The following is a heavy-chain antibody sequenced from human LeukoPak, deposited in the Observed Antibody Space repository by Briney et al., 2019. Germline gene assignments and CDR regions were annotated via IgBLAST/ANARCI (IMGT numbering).Heavy chain of an antibody. CDR2: INHSGGT. CDR3: ARVVVAHFDY. V-gene: IGHV4-34*01. CDR1: GGSFSGYY. J-gene: IGHJ4*02. Sequence: SETLSLTCAVYGGSFSGYYWSWIRQPPGKGLEWIGEINHSGGTNYNPSLKSRVTISVDTSKNQFSLKLSSVTAADTAVYYCARVVVAHFDYWGQGTLVTVSS. D-gene: IGHD3-22*01.